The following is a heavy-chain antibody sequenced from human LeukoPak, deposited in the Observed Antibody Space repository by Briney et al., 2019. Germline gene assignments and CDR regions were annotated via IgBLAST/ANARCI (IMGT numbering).Heavy chain of an antibody. CDR3: ARFYRSIAVAGSWYNWFDP. CDR2: ISSSSSYI. CDR1: GFTFSSYS. Sequence: GGSLRLSCAASGFTFSSYSMNWVRQAPGKGLEWASSISSSSSYIYYADSVKGRFTISRDNAKNSLYMQMNSLRAEDTAVYYCARFYRSIAVAGSWYNWFDPWGQGTLVTVSS. V-gene: IGHV3-21*01. J-gene: IGHJ5*02. D-gene: IGHD6-19*01.